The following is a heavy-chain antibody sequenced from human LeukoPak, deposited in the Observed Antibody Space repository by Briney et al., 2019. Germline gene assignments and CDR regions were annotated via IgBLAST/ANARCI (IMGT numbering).Heavy chain of an antibody. CDR1: GGSISSGSYY. CDR3: ARGGTIFGVVNWFDP. Sequence: SETLSLTCTVSGGSISSGSYYWSWIRQPAGKGLEWIGRIYTSGSTNYNPSLKSRVTISVDTSKNQFSLKLSSVAAADTAVYYCARGGTIFGVVNWFDPWGQGTLVTVSS. J-gene: IGHJ5*02. D-gene: IGHD3-3*01. V-gene: IGHV4-61*02. CDR2: IYTSGST.